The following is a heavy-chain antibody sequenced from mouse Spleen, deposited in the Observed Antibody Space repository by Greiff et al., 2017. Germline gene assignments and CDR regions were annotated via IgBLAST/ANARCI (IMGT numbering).Heavy chain of an antibody. V-gene: IGHV1-63*01. CDR3: ARLRPYYAMDY. J-gene: IGHJ4*01. Sequence: QVQLQQSGAELVRPGTSVKMSCKASGYTFTNYWIGWAKQRPGNGLEWIGDIYPGGGYTNYNEKFKGKATLTADKSSSTAYMQFSSLTSEDSAIYYCARLRPYYAMDYWGQGTSVTVSS. CDR2: IYPGGGYT. CDR1: GYTFTNYW.